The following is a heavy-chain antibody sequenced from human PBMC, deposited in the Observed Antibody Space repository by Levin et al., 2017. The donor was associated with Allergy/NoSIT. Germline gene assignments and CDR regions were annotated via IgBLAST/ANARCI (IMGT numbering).Heavy chain of an antibody. CDR3: ASRGDMDA. Sequence: GGSLRLSCEASGLSFSSFGMHWVRQAPGKGLEWVALITSDGNNKYLADSVKGRFSISRDNSKNTLYLQMNSLRAEDMAVYYCASRGDMDAWGEGTTVTVSS. CDR1: GLSFSSFG. CDR2: ITSDGNNK. J-gene: IGHJ6*04. V-gene: IGHV3-30*03.